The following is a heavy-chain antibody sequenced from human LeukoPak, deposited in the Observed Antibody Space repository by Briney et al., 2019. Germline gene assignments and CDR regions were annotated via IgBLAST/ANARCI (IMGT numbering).Heavy chain of an antibody. D-gene: IGHD3-10*01. J-gene: IGHJ4*02. CDR3: ARLQWFGGYYFDY. V-gene: IGHV3-48*03. CDR1: GFTFSSYE. CDR2: ISSSGSTI. Sequence: GGSLRLSCAASGFTFSSYEMNWVRQAPGKGLEWVSYISSSGSTIYYADSVKGRFIISRDNAKNSLYLQMNSLRAEDTAVYYCARLQWFGGYYFDYWGQGTLVTVSS.